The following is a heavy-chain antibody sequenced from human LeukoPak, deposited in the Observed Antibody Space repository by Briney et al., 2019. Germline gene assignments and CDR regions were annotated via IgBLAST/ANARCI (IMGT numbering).Heavy chain of an antibody. CDR1: VGSISSGNHY. V-gene: IGHV4-61*01. J-gene: IGHJ4*02. CDR3: ARDGSSGWYYFDY. D-gene: IGHD6-19*01. CDR2: IYYSGST. Sequence: SETLSLTCTVSVGSISSGNHYWSWIRQPPGKGLEWIGYIYYSGSTKYNPSLKSRVTISVDTSKNQFSLKLSSVTAADTAVYYCARDGSSGWYYFDYWGQGTLVTVSS.